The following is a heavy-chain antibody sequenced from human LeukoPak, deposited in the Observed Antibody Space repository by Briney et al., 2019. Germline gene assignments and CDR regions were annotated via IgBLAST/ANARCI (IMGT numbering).Heavy chain of an antibody. D-gene: IGHD6-13*01. CDR3: ARSGPPSMAAARYFDY. J-gene: IGHJ4*02. Sequence: SVKVSCKASGGTFSSYAISWVRQAPGQGLEWMGGIIPIFGTANYAQKFQGRVTITTDESTSTAYMELSSLRSEDTAVYYCARSGPPSMAAARYFDYWGQGTLVTVSS. CDR1: GGTFSSYA. CDR2: IIPIFGTA. V-gene: IGHV1-69*05.